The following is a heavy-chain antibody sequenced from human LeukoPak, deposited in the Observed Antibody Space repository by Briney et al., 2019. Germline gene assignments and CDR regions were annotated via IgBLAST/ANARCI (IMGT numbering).Heavy chain of an antibody. Sequence: PSETLSLTCTVSGGSISSSSYYWGWIRQPPGKGLERLGSIYYSGSTYYNPSLKSRVTISVDTSKNQFSLKLSSVTAADTAVYYCARDPTSGGYCSGGSCYAFDYWGQGTLVTVSS. V-gene: IGHV4-39*07. CDR3: ARDPTSGGYCSGGSCYAFDY. CDR1: GGSISSSSYY. D-gene: IGHD2-15*01. J-gene: IGHJ4*02. CDR2: IYYSGST.